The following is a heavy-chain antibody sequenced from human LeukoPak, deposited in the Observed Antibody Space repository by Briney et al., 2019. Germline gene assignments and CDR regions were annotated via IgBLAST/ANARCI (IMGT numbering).Heavy chain of an antibody. Sequence: PGGSLRLSCAASGFTFSSYAMHWVRQAPGKGLEWVAVISYDGSNKYYADSVKGRFTISRDNSKNTLYLQTNSLRAEDTAVYYCANVYGDSLGVNAFDIWGQGTMVTVSS. CDR3: ANVYGDSLGVNAFDI. CDR1: GFTFSSYA. V-gene: IGHV3-30*04. J-gene: IGHJ3*02. D-gene: IGHD4-17*01. CDR2: ISYDGSNK.